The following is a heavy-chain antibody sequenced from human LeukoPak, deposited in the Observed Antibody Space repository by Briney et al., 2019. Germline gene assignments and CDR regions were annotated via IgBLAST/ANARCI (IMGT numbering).Heavy chain of an antibody. Sequence: KSSETLSLTCTVSGGSISSSSHYWSWIRQPPGKGLEWIASINYSGSTYYNPSLKSRVTISVDTSKNQFSLKLSSVTAADTVVFCVRYVVYGSGIYYFDYWGQGTLVTVSS. J-gene: IGHJ4*02. V-gene: IGHV4-39*01. D-gene: IGHD3-10*01. CDR3: RYVVYGSGIYYFDY. CDR1: GGSISSSSHY. CDR2: INYSGST.